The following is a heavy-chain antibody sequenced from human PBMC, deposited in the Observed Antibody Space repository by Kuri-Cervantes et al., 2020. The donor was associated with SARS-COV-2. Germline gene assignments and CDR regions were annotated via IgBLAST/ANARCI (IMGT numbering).Heavy chain of an antibody. CDR3: ARGGGQLGYYYYGMDV. CDR1: GYTLTELS. Sequence: ASVKVSCKVSGYTLTELSMHWVRQAPGKGLEWMGGFDPEDGETIYAQKFQGRVTMTEDTSTDTAYMELGSLRSEDTAVYYCARGGGQLGYYYYGMDVWGQGTTVTVSS. CDR2: FDPEDGET. D-gene: IGHD1-1*01. V-gene: IGHV1-24*01. J-gene: IGHJ6*02.